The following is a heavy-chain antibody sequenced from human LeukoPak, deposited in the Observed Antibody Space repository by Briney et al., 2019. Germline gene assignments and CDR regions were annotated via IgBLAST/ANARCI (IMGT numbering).Heavy chain of an antibody. CDR1: GGSFSSHY. CDR2: IYSNGGA. V-gene: IGHV4-59*11. Sequence: SETLSLTCTVSGGSFSSHYCNWIRQPPGKGLEWIGYIYSNGGAIYNPSLNSRVNISVDTPNNQFPLRLSSVTDADTAVYYCARGGRGAAAGFDYWGRGTLVTVSS. J-gene: IGHJ4*02. CDR3: ARGGRGAAAGFDY. D-gene: IGHD6-13*01.